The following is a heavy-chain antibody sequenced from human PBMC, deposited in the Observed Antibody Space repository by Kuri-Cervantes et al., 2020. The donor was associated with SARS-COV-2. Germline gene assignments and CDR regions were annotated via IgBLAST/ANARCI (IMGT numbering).Heavy chain of an antibody. Sequence: LRLSCAVSGYSISSSNWWGWIRQPPGKGLEWIGYIYYSGSTYYNPSLKSRVTMSVDTSKNQFSLKLSSVTAVDTAVYYCARDLGGSNYGGGDYWGQGTLVTVSS. CDR2: IYYSGST. CDR1: GYSISSSNW. D-gene: IGHD4-23*01. CDR3: ARDLGGSNYGGGDY. J-gene: IGHJ4*02. V-gene: IGHV4-28*03.